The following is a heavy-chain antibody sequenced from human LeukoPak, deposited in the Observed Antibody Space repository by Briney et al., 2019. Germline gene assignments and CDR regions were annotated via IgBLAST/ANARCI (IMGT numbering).Heavy chain of an antibody. J-gene: IGHJ5*02. CDR3: ITDLRGTLSP. V-gene: IGHV3-23*01. D-gene: IGHD1-26*01. Sequence: QAGGSLRLSCAASGFTFSSSSMSWVRQAPGKGLEWVSALTGSGGSTYYADSVKGRFTISRDNSKKTLYLQMSSLKTEDTAVYYCITDLRGTLSPWGQGTLVTVSS. CDR2: LTGSGGST. CDR1: GFTFSSSS.